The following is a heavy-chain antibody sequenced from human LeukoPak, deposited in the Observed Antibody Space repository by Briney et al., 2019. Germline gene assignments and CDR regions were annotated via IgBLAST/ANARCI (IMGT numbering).Heavy chain of an antibody. J-gene: IGHJ3*02. Sequence: GASVKVSRKASGYTFTSYDINWVRQATGQGLEWMGWMNPNSGNTGYAQKFQGRVTMTGNTSISTAYMELSSLRSEDTAVYYCARYLCSNTGCYRDAFDIWGQGTMVTVSS. CDR2: MNPNSGNT. CDR1: GYTFTSYD. CDR3: ARYLCSNTGCYRDAFDI. D-gene: IGHD2-2*02. V-gene: IGHV1-8*01.